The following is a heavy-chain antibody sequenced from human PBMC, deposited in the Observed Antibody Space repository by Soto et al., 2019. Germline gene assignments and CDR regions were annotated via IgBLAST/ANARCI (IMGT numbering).Heavy chain of an antibody. J-gene: IGHJ6*02. V-gene: IGHV2-5*02. CDR1: GFSLHTSGVG. CDR2: IYWDHEK. D-gene: IGHD2-21*02. Sequence: QITLKESGPTLVKPTQTLTLTCTFSGFSLHTSGVGVGWIRQPPGKALEWLALIYWDHEKRYSPSLRSRLTITKDTSKNQVVLALTNVDPVDTATYFCAHMSKDDRDRSIYGLDVWGPGATVTVSS. CDR3: AHMSKDDRDRSIYGLDV.